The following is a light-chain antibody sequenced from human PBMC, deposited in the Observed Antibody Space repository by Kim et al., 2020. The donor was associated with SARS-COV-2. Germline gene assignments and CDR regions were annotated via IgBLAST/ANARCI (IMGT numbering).Light chain of an antibody. CDR1: QNIDTW. CDR2: RTS. J-gene: IGKJ2*01. CDR3: TPYKRLMYT. Sequence: DIQMTQSPSTLSASVGDRVTITCRASQNIDTWLGWYQQKPGKAPKVLIYRTSSLQSGLPSRFSGSGSGTEFALTITSLQPDDFATYYCTPYKRLMYTFRQGPNLE. V-gene: IGKV1-5*03.